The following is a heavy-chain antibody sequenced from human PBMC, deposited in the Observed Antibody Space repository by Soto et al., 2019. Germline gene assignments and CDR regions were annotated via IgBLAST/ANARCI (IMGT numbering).Heavy chain of an antibody. D-gene: IGHD3-16*01. Sequence: EVHLVESGGGLVQPGGSLRLSCAASGFTFSSYWMYWVRQVPGKGLVWVSRINSDGSSPSYADSVKGRFTISSDNAKNTLYMQMNCLRAEDTAVDSCTRGYDCVWGVYWGQGTLVTVSS. CDR3: TRGYDCVWGVY. V-gene: IGHV3-74*01. CDR2: INSDGSSP. J-gene: IGHJ1*01. CDR1: GFTFSSYW.